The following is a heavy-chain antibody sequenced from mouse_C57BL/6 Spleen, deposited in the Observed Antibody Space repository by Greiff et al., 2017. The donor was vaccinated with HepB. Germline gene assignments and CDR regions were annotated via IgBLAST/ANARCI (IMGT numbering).Heavy chain of an antibody. CDR1: GFTFSSYA. D-gene: IGHD2-4*01. CDR3: ARQGYYDYAWFAY. Sequence: DVQLVESGGGLVKPGGSLKLSCAASGFTFSSYAMSWVRQTPEKRLEWVATISDGGSYTYYPDNVKGRFTISRDNAKNNLYLQMSHLKSEDTAMYYCARQGYYDYAWFAYWGQGTLVTVSA. J-gene: IGHJ3*01. V-gene: IGHV5-4*01. CDR2: ISDGGSYT.